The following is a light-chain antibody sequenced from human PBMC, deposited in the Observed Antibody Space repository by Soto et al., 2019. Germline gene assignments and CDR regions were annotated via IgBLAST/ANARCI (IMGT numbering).Light chain of an antibody. Sequence: EIVLTQSPATLSLSPGEIATLSCRASQSVSSYLAWYQQKPGQAPRLLIYDASNRATGIPARFSGSGSGTDFTLAISSLQPEDSATYYCLQDINYPWTFGQGTKVDIK. V-gene: IGKV3-11*01. CDR2: DAS. CDR3: LQDINYPWT. J-gene: IGKJ1*01. CDR1: QSVSSY.